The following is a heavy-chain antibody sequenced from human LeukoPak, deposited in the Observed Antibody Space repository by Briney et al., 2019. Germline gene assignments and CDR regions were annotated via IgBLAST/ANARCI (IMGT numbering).Heavy chain of an antibody. CDR1: GGTFSSYA. J-gene: IGHJ4*02. D-gene: IGHD5-18*01. Sequence: GASVKVSCTASGGTFSSYAISWVRQAPGQGLEWMGGIIPIFGTANYAQKFQGRVTITADESTSTAYMELSSLRSEDTAVYYCARGNVLQLWSFDDWGQGTLVTVSS. CDR2: IIPIFGTA. CDR3: ARGNVLQLWSFDD. V-gene: IGHV1-69*13.